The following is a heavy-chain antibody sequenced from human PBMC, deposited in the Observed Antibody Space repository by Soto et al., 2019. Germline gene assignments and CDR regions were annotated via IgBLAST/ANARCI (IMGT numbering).Heavy chain of an antibody. D-gene: IGHD3-10*01. Sequence: TSETLSLTCTVSGGSISSYYWSWIRQPPGKGLEWIGYIYYSGSTNYNPSLKSRVTISVDTSKNQFSLKLSSVTAADTAVYYCAGLYGSGSYSYFDYWGQGTLVTVSS. CDR2: IYYSGST. CDR3: AGLYGSGSYSYFDY. CDR1: GGSISSYY. J-gene: IGHJ4*02. V-gene: IGHV4-59*08.